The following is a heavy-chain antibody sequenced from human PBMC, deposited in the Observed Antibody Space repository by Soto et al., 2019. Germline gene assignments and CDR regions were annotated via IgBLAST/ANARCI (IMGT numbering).Heavy chain of an antibody. CDR2: IHHSGSN. V-gene: IGHV4-34*01. Sequence: PGETLSLSXAVYGGSFSGYYWSWIRQSPGKGLEWIGEIHHSGSNNYNPSLKSRVIISVDTSKNQLTLNLFSVTATDTAVYFFARRWRDVLTPLREHNYFDPWGQGTLVTVSS. J-gene: IGHJ5*02. CDR1: GGSFSGYY. CDR3: ARRWRDVLTPLREHNYFDP. D-gene: IGHD3-9*01.